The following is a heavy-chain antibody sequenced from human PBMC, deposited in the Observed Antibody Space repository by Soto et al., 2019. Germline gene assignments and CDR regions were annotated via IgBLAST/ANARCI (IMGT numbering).Heavy chain of an antibody. CDR2: MRADTGDT. Sequence: QVQLVQSGAEVKKPGASVKVSCKASGDTFSNFDINWVRQATGQGPDWMGWMRADTGDTGHAQKFQGRIRMTRENTKRTIYMEMRSMRAEVTAASYCSRYIYGQGFQSWGQGTLVIVSS. V-gene: IGHV1-8*01. CDR1: GDTFSNFD. CDR3: SRYIYGQGFQS. D-gene: IGHD5-18*01. J-gene: IGHJ5*02.